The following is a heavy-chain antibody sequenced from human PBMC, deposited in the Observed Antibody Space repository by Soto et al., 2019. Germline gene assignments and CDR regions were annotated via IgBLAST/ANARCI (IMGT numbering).Heavy chain of an antibody. CDR3: ARDRYCSGGGCYGFYX. J-gene: IGHJ5*02. CDR2: IYDSGST. CDR1: GGSISSYY. V-gene: IGHV4-59*01. D-gene: IGHD2-15*01. Sequence: SETLSLTCTVSGGSISSYYWSWIRQPPGKGLEWIWYIYDSGSTNYKPYLKSRVTISVDMSKNQLSLKLSSVTAADTAVYYCARDRYCSGGGCYGFYXWGQGTLVTVSX.